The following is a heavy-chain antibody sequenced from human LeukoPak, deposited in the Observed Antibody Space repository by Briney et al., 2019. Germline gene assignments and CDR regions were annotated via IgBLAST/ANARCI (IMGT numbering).Heavy chain of an antibody. J-gene: IGHJ4*02. V-gene: IGHV1-46*01. Sequence: ASVKVSCKASGYTFTSYYMHWVRQAPGQGLVWMGIINPSGGSTSYAQKFQGRVTMTRDTSTSTVYMELSSLRSEDTAVYYCARDPYSSGWLLEISFDYWGQGTLVTVSS. CDR2: INPSGGST. D-gene: IGHD6-19*01. CDR3: ARDPYSSGWLLEISFDY. CDR1: GYTFTSYY.